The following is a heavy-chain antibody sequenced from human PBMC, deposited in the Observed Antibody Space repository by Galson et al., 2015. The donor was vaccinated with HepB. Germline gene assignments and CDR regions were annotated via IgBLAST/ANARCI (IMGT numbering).Heavy chain of an antibody. J-gene: IGHJ6*02. V-gene: IGHV6-1*01. CDR1: GDSVSSKSSG. D-gene: IGHD6-6*01. Sequence: CAISGDSVSSKSSGWDWIRQSPSRGLEWLGRTYYRSKWYNDYVVSVKSRMTINPDTSKNQFSLQLNSVTPDDTAVYYCARDRGSSSYGFDVWGQGTTVTVSS. CDR3: ARDRGSSSYGFDV. CDR2: TYYRSKWYN.